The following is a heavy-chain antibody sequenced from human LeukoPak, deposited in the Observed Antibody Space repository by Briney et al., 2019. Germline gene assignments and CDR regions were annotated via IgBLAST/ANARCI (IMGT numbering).Heavy chain of an antibody. CDR3: ARPKWYSSGWSFDY. J-gene: IGHJ4*02. V-gene: IGHV4-39*01. D-gene: IGHD6-19*01. CDR1: GGSISSSSYY. CDR2: IYYSGST. Sequence: SETLSLTCTVSGGSISSSSYYWGWIRQPPGKGLEWIGSIYYSGSTYYNPSLKSRVTISVDTSKNQFSLKLSSVTAADTAVYYCARPKWYSSGWSFDYWGQGTLVTVSS.